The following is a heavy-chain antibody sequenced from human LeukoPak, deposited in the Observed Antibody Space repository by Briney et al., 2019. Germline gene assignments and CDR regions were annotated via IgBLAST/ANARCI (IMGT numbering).Heavy chain of an antibody. CDR2: ISPYIGNT. V-gene: IGHV1-18*01. Sequence: ASVKVSCKASGYTFTKYDIHWVRQAPGQRLEWMGWISPYIGNTYYSQKLQGRVTMTTDTSTTTAYMELRSLRSDDTGVYYCARFTPRLSREKFDYWGQGTLVTVSS. CDR1: GYTFTKYD. D-gene: IGHD3-3*02. CDR3: ARFTPRLSREKFDY. J-gene: IGHJ4*02.